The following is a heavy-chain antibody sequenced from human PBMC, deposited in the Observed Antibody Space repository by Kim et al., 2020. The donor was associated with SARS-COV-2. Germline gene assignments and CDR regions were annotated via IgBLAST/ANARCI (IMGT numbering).Heavy chain of an antibody. CDR2: IYYSGST. D-gene: IGHD3-10*01. Sequence: SETLSLTCTVSGGSISSYYWSWIRQPPGKGLEWIGYIYYSGSTNYNPSLKSRVTISVDTSKNQFSLKLSSVTAADTAVYYCARVGYGSGSYFFHYYYGMDVCGQGTTVTVSS. V-gene: IGHV4-59*01. J-gene: IGHJ6*02. CDR1: GGSISSYY. CDR3: ARVGYGSGSYFFHYYYGMDV.